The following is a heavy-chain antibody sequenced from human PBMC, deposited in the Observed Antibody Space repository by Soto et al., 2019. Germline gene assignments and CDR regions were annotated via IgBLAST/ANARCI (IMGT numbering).Heavy chain of an antibody. CDR1: GYTFTSYD. CDR3: ASSGVVPAAMSQNLVDP. CDR2: MNPNSGNT. D-gene: IGHD2-2*01. V-gene: IGHV1-8*01. J-gene: IGHJ5*02. Sequence: GASVKVSCKASGYTFTSYDINWVRQATGQGLEWMGWMNPNSGNTGYAQKFQGRVTMTRNTSISTAYMELSSLRSEDTAVYYCASSGVVPAAMSQNLVDPWGQGTLVTVSS.